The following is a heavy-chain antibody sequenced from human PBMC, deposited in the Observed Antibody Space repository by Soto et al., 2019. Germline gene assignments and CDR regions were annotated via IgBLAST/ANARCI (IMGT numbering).Heavy chain of an antibody. CDR1: GGSISSYY. V-gene: IGHV4-59*01. CDR2: IYYSGST. Sequence: SETLSLTCTVSGGSISSYYWSWIRQPPGKGLEWIGYIYYSGSTNYNPSLKSRVTISVDTSKNQFSLKLSSVTAADTAVYYCARTYCSSTSCYRGHDAFDIWGQGTMVTVSS. J-gene: IGHJ3*02. CDR3: ARTYCSSTSCYRGHDAFDI. D-gene: IGHD2-2*01.